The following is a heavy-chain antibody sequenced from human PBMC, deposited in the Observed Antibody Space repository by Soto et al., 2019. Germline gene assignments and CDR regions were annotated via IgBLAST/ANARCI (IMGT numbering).Heavy chain of an antibody. CDR1: GGSFSGYY. CDR3: ARGRGPLRGSSSPFDY. V-gene: IGHV4-34*01. Sequence: QVQLQQWGAGLLKPSETLSLTCAVYGGSFSGYYWSWIRQPPGKGLEWIGEINHSGSTNYNPSLKSRVTISVDTSKNQFSLKLSSVTAADTAVYYCARGRGPLRGSSSPFDYWGQGTLVTVSS. CDR2: INHSGST. J-gene: IGHJ4*02. D-gene: IGHD6-6*01.